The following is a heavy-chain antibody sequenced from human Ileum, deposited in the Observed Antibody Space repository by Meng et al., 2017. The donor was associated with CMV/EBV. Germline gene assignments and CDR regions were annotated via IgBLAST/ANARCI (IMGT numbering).Heavy chain of an antibody. J-gene: IGHJ5*02. CDR3: TRGPIAVGGIRTAWFDP. CDR2: LNPSPGDT. D-gene: IGHD6-19*01. Sequence: ANYIYWLLHAPGQGLECLGWLNPSPGDTTYAPQFHDGFTLTRDTSISTVYLDLTGLTSDDTAVYYCTRGPIAVGGIRTAWFDPWGQGTLVTVSS. CDR1: ANY. V-gene: IGHV1-2*02.